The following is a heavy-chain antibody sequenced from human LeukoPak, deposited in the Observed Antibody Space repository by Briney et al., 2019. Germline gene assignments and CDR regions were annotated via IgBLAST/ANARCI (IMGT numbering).Heavy chain of an antibody. CDR2: INHSGST. Sequence: KASETLSLTCAVYGGSFSGYYWSWIRQPPGKGLEWIGEINHSGSTNYNPSLKSRVTISVDTSKNQFSLKLSSVTAADTAVYYCAREPRLPFWSGYYTRYYGMDVWGQGTTVTVSS. V-gene: IGHV4-34*01. J-gene: IGHJ6*02. CDR1: GGSFSGYY. CDR3: AREPRLPFWSGYYTRYYGMDV. D-gene: IGHD3-3*01.